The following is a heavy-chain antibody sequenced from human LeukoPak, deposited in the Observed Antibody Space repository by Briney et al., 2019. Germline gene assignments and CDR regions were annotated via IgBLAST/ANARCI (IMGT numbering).Heavy chain of an antibody. V-gene: IGHV3-21*01. J-gene: IGHJ3*02. CDR1: GFTVSSSY. D-gene: IGHD3-3*01. CDR2: ISSSSSYI. CDR3: ARVVLRFLEWSSYAFDI. Sequence: GGSLRLSCAASGFTVSSSYMSWVRQAPGKGLEWGSSISSSSSYIYYAESMKGRFTISRDNAKNSLYLQMNSLRAEDTAVYYCARVVLRFLEWSSYAFDIWGQGTMVTVSS.